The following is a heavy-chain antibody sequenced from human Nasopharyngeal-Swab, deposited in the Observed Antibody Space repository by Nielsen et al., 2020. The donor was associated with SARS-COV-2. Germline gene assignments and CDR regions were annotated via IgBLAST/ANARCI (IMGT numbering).Heavy chain of an antibody. J-gene: IGHJ4*02. Sequence: SVKVSCKASGFTITRSAVQWVRQARGQRLEWIGWIVVGSGNTNYAQKFQERVTITRDMSTSPAYMELRSLRSEDTAVYYCAADRRYDLWRCYPAFDYWGQGTLVTVSS. D-gene: IGHD3-3*01. CDR1: GFTITRSA. CDR2: IVVGSGNT. CDR3: AADRRYDLWRCYPAFDY. V-gene: IGHV1-58*01.